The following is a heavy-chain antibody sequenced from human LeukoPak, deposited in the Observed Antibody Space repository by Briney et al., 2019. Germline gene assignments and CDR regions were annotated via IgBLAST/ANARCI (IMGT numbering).Heavy chain of an antibody. J-gene: IGHJ4*02. CDR2: ISGSGGST. CDR1: GFTFSSYA. V-gene: IGHV3-23*01. Sequence: GGSLRLSCAASGFTFSSYAMSWVRQAPGKGLEWVSAISGSGGSTYYADSVKGRFTISRDNSKNTLSLQMNSLRAEDTAVYYCAKDDYDFWSGPTYYFDYWGQGTLVTVSS. CDR3: AKDDYDFWSGPTYYFDY. D-gene: IGHD3-3*01.